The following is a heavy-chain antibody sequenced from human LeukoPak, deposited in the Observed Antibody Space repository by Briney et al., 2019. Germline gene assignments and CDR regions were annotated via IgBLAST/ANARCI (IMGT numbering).Heavy chain of an antibody. Sequence: SETLSLTCTVSGVSITMYYWTWIRQPPGKGLEWIGYVDHTGSTKFNPSLNGRVSISRDTSKNLFSLRLRSVTAADTAVYFCARGRVSSSTWYSTYYYYFYMDVWGKGTTVTVSS. V-gene: IGHV4-59*01. CDR2: VDHTGST. CDR3: ARGRVSSSTWYSTYYYYFYMDV. CDR1: GVSITMYY. J-gene: IGHJ6*03. D-gene: IGHD4-11*01.